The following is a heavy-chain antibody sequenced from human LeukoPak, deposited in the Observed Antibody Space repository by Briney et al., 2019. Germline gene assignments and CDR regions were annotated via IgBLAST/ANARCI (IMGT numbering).Heavy chain of an antibody. CDR3: ASMNSGSYDRWDNWFDP. Sequence: GGSLRLSCAASGFTFSNYWMHWVRQAPGKGLVSVSHINSDASSTRYADSVKGRFTISRDNAKNTLYLQMNSLRAEDTAVYYCASMNSGSYDRWDNWFDPWGQGTLVTVSS. J-gene: IGHJ5*02. V-gene: IGHV3-74*01. CDR2: INSDASST. CDR1: GFTFSNYW. D-gene: IGHD1-26*01.